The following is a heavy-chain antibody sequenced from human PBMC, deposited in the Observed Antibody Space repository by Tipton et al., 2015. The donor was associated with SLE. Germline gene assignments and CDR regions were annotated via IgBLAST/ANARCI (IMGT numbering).Heavy chain of an antibody. Sequence: QSGAEVKKPGASVKVSCKASGYTFTSYGISWVRQAPGQGLEWMGWISAYNGNTNYAQKLQGRVTMTTDTSTSTACMELRSLRSDDTAVYYCARDGPYYYDSSGYPDAFDIWGQGTMVTVSS. V-gene: IGHV1-18*04. CDR3: ARDGPYYYDSSGYPDAFDI. J-gene: IGHJ3*02. D-gene: IGHD3-22*01. CDR1: GYTFTSYG. CDR2: ISAYNGNT.